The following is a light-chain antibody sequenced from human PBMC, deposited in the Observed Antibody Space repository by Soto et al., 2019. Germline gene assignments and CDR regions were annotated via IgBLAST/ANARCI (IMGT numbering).Light chain of an antibody. Sequence: QSALTQTPSVSAAPGQKVTISCSGSSSNIGNNYMSWYQQLPGTAPKMIMYEDNKRISGVPDRFSGSRSGTSASLAITGLQTVDEADYYCGTWDSILSAWVFGGGTKLTVL. V-gene: IGLV1-51*01. J-gene: IGLJ3*02. CDR2: EDN. CDR1: SSNIGNNY. CDR3: GTWDSILSAWV.